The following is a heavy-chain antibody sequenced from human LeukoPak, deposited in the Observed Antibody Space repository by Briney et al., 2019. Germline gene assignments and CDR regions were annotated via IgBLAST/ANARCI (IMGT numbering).Heavy chain of an antibody. D-gene: IGHD6-13*01. Sequence: SETLSLTCAVYGGSFSGYYWSWIRQPPGKGLEWIGEINHSGSTNYNPFLKSRVTISVDTSKNQFSLKLSSVTAADTAVYYCARLGPYSGRWYYFDYWGQGTLVTVSS. V-gene: IGHV4-34*01. CDR2: INHSGST. J-gene: IGHJ4*02. CDR3: ARLGPYSGRWYYFDY. CDR1: GGSFSGYY.